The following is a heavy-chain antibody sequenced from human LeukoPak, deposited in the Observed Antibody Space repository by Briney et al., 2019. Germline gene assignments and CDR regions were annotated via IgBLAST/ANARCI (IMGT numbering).Heavy chain of an antibody. CDR2: INPSGGST. J-gene: IGHJ6*02. CDR1: GYTFTSYY. V-gene: IGHV1-46*01. D-gene: IGHD6-13*01. CDR3: ASPSSSWPIPYYYGMDV. Sequence: GASVRVSCKASGYTFTSYYMHWVRQAPGQGLEWMGIINPSGGSTSYAQKFQGRVTMTTDTSTSTVYTELSSLRSEDTAVYYCASPSSSWPIPYYYGMDVWGQGTTVTVSS.